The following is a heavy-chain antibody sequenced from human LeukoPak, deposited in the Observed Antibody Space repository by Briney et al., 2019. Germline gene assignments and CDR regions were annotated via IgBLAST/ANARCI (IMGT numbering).Heavy chain of an antibody. V-gene: IGHV3-30*02. Sequence: GGSLRLACAASGFTFSSYGMHWVRQAPGKGLEWVAFIRYDGSKNYYADSVKGRFTISRDNSRNTLDLQMNSLRAEDTAVYYCVRGDSRDYWGQGTLVTVSS. CDR2: IRYDGSKN. J-gene: IGHJ4*02. D-gene: IGHD6-13*01. CDR1: GFTFSSYG. CDR3: VRGDSRDY.